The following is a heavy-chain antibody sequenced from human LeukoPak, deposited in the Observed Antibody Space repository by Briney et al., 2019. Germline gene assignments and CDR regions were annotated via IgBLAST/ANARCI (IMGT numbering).Heavy chain of an antibody. D-gene: IGHD2-15*01. CDR3: AKGATGLRIVGDD. CDR1: GFTFRNYW. CDR2: TKPDGTAE. Sequence: PGGSLRLSCAASGFTFRNYWMGWVRQAPGKGLEWVANTKPDGTAEYYADSVRGRFTTSRDNSKNMLYLQMDSLRAEDTAVYYCAKGATGLRIVGDDWGQGTLVTVSS. J-gene: IGHJ4*02. V-gene: IGHV3-7*03.